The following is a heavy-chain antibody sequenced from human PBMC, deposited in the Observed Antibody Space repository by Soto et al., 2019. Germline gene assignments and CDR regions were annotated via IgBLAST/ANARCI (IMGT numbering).Heavy chain of an antibody. V-gene: IGHV4-39*01. CDR2: IYYSGST. CDR1: GGSISSSSYY. Sequence: SETLSLTCTVSGGSISSSSYYWGWIRQPPGKGLEWIGSIYYSGSTYYNPSLKSRVTISVDTSKNQFSLKLSSVTAADTAVYYCARHGDIVVVPAAISSDYYYGMDVWGQGTTVTVSS. J-gene: IGHJ6*02. CDR3: ARHGDIVVVPAAISSDYYYGMDV. D-gene: IGHD2-2*02.